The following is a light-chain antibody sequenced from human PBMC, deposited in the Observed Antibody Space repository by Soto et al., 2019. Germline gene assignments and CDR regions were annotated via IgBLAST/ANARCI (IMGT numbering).Light chain of an antibody. CDR2: ATS. CDR1: QSVGNN. J-gene: IGKJ4*01. V-gene: IGKV3-15*01. CDR3: QQYGDWPLT. Sequence: EIVVTQSPATLSVSPGERATLSCRASQSVGNNFAWYQQKPGQAPRLLIFATSTRATGVPARFSGSGSGTEFTLTIRSLQFEDFAVYYCQQYGDWPLTFGGGDKAEI.